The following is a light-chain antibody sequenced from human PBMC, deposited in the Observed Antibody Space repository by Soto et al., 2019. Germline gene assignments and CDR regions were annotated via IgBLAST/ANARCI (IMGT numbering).Light chain of an antibody. CDR2: EVS. CDR1: RSVFGSYNR. CDR3: SLYTSDSTYV. Sequence: QSALTQPPSVSGSPGQSVTISCTGTRSVFGSYNRVSWYQRPPGTGPKLMIYEVSNRPSGVPDRFSGSKSGNTASLTISGLQAEDEAEYYCSLYTSDSTYVFGTGTKVTVL. V-gene: IGLV2-18*01. J-gene: IGLJ1*01.